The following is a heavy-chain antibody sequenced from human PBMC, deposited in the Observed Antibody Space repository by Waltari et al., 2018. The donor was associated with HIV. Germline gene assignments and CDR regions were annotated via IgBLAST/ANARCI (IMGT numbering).Heavy chain of an antibody. V-gene: IGHV3-30-3*01. CDR1: GFTSNHYD. CDR2: ISWDGSNK. D-gene: IGHD3-22*01. Sequence: QVQLVESGGGVVQPGRSLRLSCAASGFTSNHYDMHWVRQAPGKGLEWVAVISWDGSNKHYADSVKGRCTISRDNSRNSLYLQMSSLRAEDTAVYYCGREGDYYDSSPFDYWGQGTLVTVSS. CDR3: GREGDYYDSSPFDY. J-gene: IGHJ4*02.